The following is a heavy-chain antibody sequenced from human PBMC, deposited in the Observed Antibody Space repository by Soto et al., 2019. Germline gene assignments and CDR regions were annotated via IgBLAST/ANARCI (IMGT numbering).Heavy chain of an antibody. J-gene: IGHJ4*02. CDR3: ARAAATMTTIYYFDY. Sequence: QVQLVESGGGVVQPGRSLRLSCAASGFTFSTDALHWARQAPRKGLEWVAVIAHDGSNKYYADSVKGRFTISRDNSKNTLYLEMNTLRAEDTAVYYCARAAATMTTIYYFDYWGQGTLVTVSS. V-gene: IGHV3-30-3*01. D-gene: IGHD3-3*01. CDR1: GFTFSTDA. CDR2: IAHDGSNK.